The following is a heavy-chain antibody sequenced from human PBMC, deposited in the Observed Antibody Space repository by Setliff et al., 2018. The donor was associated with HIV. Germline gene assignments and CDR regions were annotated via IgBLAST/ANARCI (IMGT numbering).Heavy chain of an antibody. CDR1: GGSFNTYA. V-gene: IGHV1-8*03. D-gene: IGHD4-17*01. J-gene: IGHJ5*02. CDR2: MNPESGDT. Sequence: ASVKVSCKSSGGSFNTYAINWVRQATGQGLEWMGWMNPESGDTGYAQKFQDRVTITRNTSINTAYMELNSLRFDDTAVYYCARGGYGGAYNWFDPWGQGTLVTVSS. CDR3: ARGGYGGAYNWFDP.